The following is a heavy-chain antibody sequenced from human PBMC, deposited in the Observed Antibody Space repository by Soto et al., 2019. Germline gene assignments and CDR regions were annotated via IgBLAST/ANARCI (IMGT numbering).Heavy chain of an antibody. J-gene: IGHJ6*02. D-gene: IGHD1-20*01. CDR1: GYSFTSYW. CDR2: IDPSDSYT. Sequence: PGESLKISCKGSGYSFTSYWVSWVRQMPGKGLEWMGRIDPSDSYTNHSPSFQGHVTISADKSISTAYLQWSSLKASDTAMYYCASGGIQSNSGMDVWGQGTTVTVSS. V-gene: IGHV5-10-1*01. CDR3: ASGGIQSNSGMDV.